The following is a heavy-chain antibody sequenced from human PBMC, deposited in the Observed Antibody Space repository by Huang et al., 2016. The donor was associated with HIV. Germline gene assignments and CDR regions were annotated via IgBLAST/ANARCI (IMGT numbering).Heavy chain of an antibody. CDR1: GFTFVDFS. V-gene: IGHV3-9*01. CDR2: ITGDSDRV. D-gene: IGHD1-1*01. J-gene: IGHJ4*02. Sequence: EVHLVESGGGLVQPGRSLRLSCGASGFTFVDFSMHWVRQRPGKGVEDVSGITGDSDRVFYAASVKGRFTISRDNAKNSLYLQMNSLRVEDTALYYCAHLPEPSSPWTDYWGQGTLVTVSS. CDR3: AHLPEPSSPWTDY.